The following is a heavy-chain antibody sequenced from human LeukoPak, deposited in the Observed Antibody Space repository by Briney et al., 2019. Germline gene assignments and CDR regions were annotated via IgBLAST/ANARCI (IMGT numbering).Heavy chain of an antibody. V-gene: IGHV3-48*03. CDR2: ISSSGSTI. J-gene: IGHJ4*02. CDR1: GFTSSSYE. CDR3: ARDGEGCTSTSCYEWFDY. Sequence: SGGSLRLSCAASGFTSSSYEMNWVRQAPGKGLEWVSSISSSGSTIYYADSVKGRYTISRDNAKNSLYLQMNSLRAEDTAIYYCARDGEGCTSTSCYEWFDYWGQGTLVTVSS. D-gene: IGHD2-2*01.